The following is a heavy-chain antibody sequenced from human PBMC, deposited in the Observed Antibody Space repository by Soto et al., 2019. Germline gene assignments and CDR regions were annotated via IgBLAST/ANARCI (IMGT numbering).Heavy chain of an antibody. CDR3: ARSAGIAALYNWFDP. J-gene: IGHJ5*02. V-gene: IGHV1-46*01. CDR1: GYTFTSYY. CDR2: INPSGGST. D-gene: IGHD6-13*01. Sequence: QVQLVQSGAEVKKPGASVKVSCKASGYTFTSYYMHWVRQAPGQGLEWMGIINPSGGSTSYAQKFQGRVTMTRDTSTSTVYMELSSLRSEDTAVYYCARSAGIAALYNWFDPWGQGTLVTVSS.